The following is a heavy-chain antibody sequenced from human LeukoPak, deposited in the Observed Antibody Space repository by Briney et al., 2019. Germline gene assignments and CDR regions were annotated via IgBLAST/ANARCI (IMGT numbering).Heavy chain of an antibody. CDR3: ARSTDSSGYYQRYFDY. Sequence: PSQTLSLTCTVSGGSISSGSYYWSWIRQPAGKGLEWIGRIYTSGSTNYNPSLKSRVTISVDTSKNQFPLKLSSVTAADTAVYYCARSTDSSGYYQRYFDYWGQGTLVTVSS. J-gene: IGHJ4*02. CDR2: IYTSGST. V-gene: IGHV4-61*02. CDR1: GGSISSGSYY. D-gene: IGHD3-22*01.